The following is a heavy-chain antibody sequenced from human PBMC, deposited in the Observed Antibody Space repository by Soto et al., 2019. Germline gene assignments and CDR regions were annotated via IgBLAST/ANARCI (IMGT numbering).Heavy chain of an antibody. J-gene: IGHJ5*02. Sequence: SETLSLTCTVSGGSISSGDYYWNWIRQPPGKGLEWIGYIYYNGITYYNPSLKSRVTISIDTSKNQFSLRPTSVTAADTAVYYCARVVKWGGKSRNQRFDPWGQGTRVTVSS. D-gene: IGHD1-26*01. CDR1: GGSISSGDYY. V-gene: IGHV4-30-4*01. CDR2: IYYNGIT. CDR3: ARVVKWGGKSRNQRFDP.